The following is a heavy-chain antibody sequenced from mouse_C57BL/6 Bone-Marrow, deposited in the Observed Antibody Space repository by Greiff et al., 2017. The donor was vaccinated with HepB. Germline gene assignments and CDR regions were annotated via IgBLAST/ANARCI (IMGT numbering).Heavy chain of an antibody. Sequence: QVQLQQSGAELARPGASVKLSCKASGYTFTSYGISWVKQRTGQGLEWIGEIYPRSGNTYYNEKFKGKATLTADKSSSTAYMELRSLTSEDSAVYFCARVGYYGSSYDFDYWGQGTTLTVSS. J-gene: IGHJ2*01. CDR2: IYPRSGNT. CDR3: ARVGYYGSSYDFDY. D-gene: IGHD1-1*01. V-gene: IGHV1-81*01. CDR1: GYTFTSYG.